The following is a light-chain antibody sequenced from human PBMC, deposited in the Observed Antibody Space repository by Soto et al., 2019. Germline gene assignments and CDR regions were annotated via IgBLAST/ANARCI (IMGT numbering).Light chain of an antibody. CDR3: QQYNVYWT. J-gene: IGKJ1*01. V-gene: IGKV1-9*01. Sequence: IQLTQTPSSLSASVGDRVTITCRASQGISSFLAWYQQKPGKAPKLLIYAASSLQSGVPSRFTGSGSGTEFTLTISSLQPDDFATYYCQQYNVYWTFGQGTKVDI. CDR1: QGISSF. CDR2: AAS.